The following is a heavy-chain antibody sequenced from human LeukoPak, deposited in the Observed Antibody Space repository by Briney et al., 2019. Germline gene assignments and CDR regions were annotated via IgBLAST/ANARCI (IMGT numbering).Heavy chain of an antibody. CDR3: ARDKEYCSGGSCNAFDI. CDR1: GGTFSSYA. J-gene: IGHJ3*02. CDR2: IIPIFGTA. Sequence: SVKVSCKASGGTFSSYAISWVRQAPGQGLEWMGGIIPIFGTANYAQKFQGRVTITADESTSTAYMELSSLRAEDTAVYYCARDKEYCSGGSCNAFDIWGQGTMVTVSS. V-gene: IGHV1-69*13. D-gene: IGHD2-15*01.